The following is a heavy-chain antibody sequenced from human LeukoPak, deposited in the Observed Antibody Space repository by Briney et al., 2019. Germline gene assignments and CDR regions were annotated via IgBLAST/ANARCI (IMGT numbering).Heavy chain of an antibody. V-gene: IGHV4-34*01. CDR3: ARVNYFDSGGYYWWFDP. CDR1: VGSFRGYY. D-gene: IGHD3-22*01. J-gene: IGHJ5*02. CDR2: INHSGST. Sequence: SESLSLTCAVYVGSFRGYYWSWIRHPPGKGLEWMGEINHSGSTNYNPSLKSRVTTSLDPSKNQVSLKLTSVTAADTAVYYCARVNYFDSGGYYWWFDPWGQGTLVTVSS.